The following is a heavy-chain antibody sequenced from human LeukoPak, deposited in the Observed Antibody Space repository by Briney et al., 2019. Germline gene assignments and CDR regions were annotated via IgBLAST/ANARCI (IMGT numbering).Heavy chain of an antibody. CDR2: ITSSSSSI. CDR3: ARDLAWGAY. CDR1: GFTFSIYT. Sequence: GGSLRLCCVASGFTFSIYTMSWVRQAPGKGLEWVSSITSSSSSIYSADSVKGRLTISRDNAKNSLYLEMNGLRDEDTAVYYCARDLAWGAYWGQGTLVTVSS. V-gene: IGHV3-21*01. J-gene: IGHJ4*02. D-gene: IGHD4/OR15-4a*01.